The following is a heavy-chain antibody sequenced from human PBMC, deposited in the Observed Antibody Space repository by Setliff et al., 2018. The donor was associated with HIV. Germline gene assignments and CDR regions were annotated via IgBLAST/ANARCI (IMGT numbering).Heavy chain of an antibody. CDR2: IYYSGST. D-gene: IGHD2-15*01. V-gene: IGHV4-31*03. CDR3: ARIIGGGGPIDS. CDR1: GGSISSGFYY. J-gene: IGHJ5*01. Sequence: PSETLSLTCTVSGGSISSGFYYWNWIRQHPGKGLEWIGYIYYSGSTYYNPSLKSRVTISVDTSKNQFSLKLSSVTAADTAVYYCARIIGGGGPIDSWGQGTLVTVSS.